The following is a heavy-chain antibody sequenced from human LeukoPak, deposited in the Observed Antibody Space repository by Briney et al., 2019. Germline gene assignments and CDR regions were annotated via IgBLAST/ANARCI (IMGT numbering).Heavy chain of an antibody. CDR3: ANDIVVVPAATFDY. CDR2: ISGSGGST. D-gene: IGHD2-2*01. Sequence: GGSLRLSCAASGFTFSSYAVSWVRQAPGKGLEWVSAISGSGGSTYYADSVKGRFTISRDNSKNTLYLQMNSLRAEDTAVYYCANDIVVVPAATFDYWGQGTLVTVSS. V-gene: IGHV3-23*01. J-gene: IGHJ4*02. CDR1: GFTFSSYA.